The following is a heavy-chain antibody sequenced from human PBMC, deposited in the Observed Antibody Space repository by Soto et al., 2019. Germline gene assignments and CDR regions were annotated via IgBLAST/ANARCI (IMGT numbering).Heavy chain of an antibody. CDR3: ARGAVGYYDSSGYGSAFDY. CDR1: GGSISSYY. J-gene: IGHJ4*02. CDR2: IYYSGST. D-gene: IGHD3-22*01. Sequence: SETLSLTCTVSGGSISSYYWSWIRRPPGKGLEWIGYIYYSGSTNYNPSLKSRVTISVDTSKNQFSLKLSSVTAADTAVYYCARGAVGYYDSSGYGSAFDYWGQGTLVTVSS. V-gene: IGHV4-59*01.